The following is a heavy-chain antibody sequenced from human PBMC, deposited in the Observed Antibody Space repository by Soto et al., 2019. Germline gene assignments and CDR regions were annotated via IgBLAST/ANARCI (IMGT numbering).Heavy chain of an antibody. J-gene: IGHJ4*02. Sequence: GGSLRLSCAASGFTFSSYAMSWVRQAPGKGLEWVSAISGSGGSTYYAQKFQERVTITRDMSTSTAYMELSSLRSEDTAVYYCARDYKKITMIVVPPYYWGQGTLVTVSS. CDR2: ISGSGGST. D-gene: IGHD3-22*01. CDR3: ARDYKKITMIVVPPYY. CDR1: GFTFSSYA. V-gene: IGHV3-23*01.